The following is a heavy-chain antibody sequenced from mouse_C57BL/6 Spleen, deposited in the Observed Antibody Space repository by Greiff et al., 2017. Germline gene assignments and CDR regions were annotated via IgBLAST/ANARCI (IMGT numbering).Heavy chain of an antibody. J-gene: IGHJ4*01. CDR3: TGGRLRRPMDY. V-gene: IGHV6-3*01. Sequence: EVKLVESGGGLVQPGGSMKLSCVASGFTFSNYWLNLVRQSPEKGLEWVAQIRFNSDNYATHYAESVKGRFTISRDDSKSSVYLQRNNLRAEDTGIYYCTGGRLRRPMDYGGQGTSVTVSS. CDR2: IRFNSDNYAT. CDR1: GFTFSNYW. D-gene: IGHD2-4*01.